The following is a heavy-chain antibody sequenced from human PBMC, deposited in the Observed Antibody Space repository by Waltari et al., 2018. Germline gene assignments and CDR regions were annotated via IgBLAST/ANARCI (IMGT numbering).Heavy chain of an antibody. CDR2: ISGRSGSK. CDR3: AKGRVPAAAIYYFDT. Sequence: EVQLLESGGGLVQPGGSLRLSGAASGFALSSYAVSWVRQAPGKGVGWVSAISGRSGSKYYADAVKGRFTISRDNSKNTLYLQMNSLRVEDTAIYYCAKGRVPAAAIYYFDTWGQGTLVTVSS. D-gene: IGHD2-2*01. V-gene: IGHV3-23*01. CDR1: GFALSSYA. J-gene: IGHJ4*02.